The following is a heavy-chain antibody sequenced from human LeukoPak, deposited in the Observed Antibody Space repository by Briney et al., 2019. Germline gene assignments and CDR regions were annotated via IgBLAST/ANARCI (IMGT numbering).Heavy chain of an antibody. J-gene: IGHJ4*02. Sequence: GGSLRLSCAASGVSFSSYWWHWVRHPPGKGLVWVARINSDGRSTTYADSAKGRFIIFSENNKKTPQLQMVSMTAEESGVYYCQKDVYFGYWGQGNLVTVSS. CDR1: GVSFSSYW. V-gene: IGHV3-74*01. CDR2: INSDGRST. CDR3: QKDVYFGY.